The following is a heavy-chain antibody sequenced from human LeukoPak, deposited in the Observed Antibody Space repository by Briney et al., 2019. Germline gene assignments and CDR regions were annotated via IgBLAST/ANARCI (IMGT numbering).Heavy chain of an antibody. CDR1: GGSVSSGSYY. Sequence: TLSLTCTVSGGSVSSGSYYWSWIRQHPGKGLEWIGYIYYSGSTYYNPSLKSRVTISVDTSKNQFSLKLSSVTAADTAVYYCAREASGSYYDFWSGYRIFDYWGQGTLVTVSS. V-gene: IGHV4-31*03. D-gene: IGHD3-3*01. CDR3: AREASGSYYDFWSGYRIFDY. CDR2: IYYSGST. J-gene: IGHJ4*02.